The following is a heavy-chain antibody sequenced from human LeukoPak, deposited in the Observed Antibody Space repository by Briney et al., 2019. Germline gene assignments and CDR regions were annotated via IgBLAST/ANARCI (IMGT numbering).Heavy chain of an antibody. Sequence: PSETLSLTCTVSGGSITSSSYYWAWIRQPPGEGLEWIGSIFYSGGTYYNPSLKSRVTISLDTSKNQFSLKLSSVTAADTAVYYCARDWRYSGYALDYWGQGTLVTVSS. J-gene: IGHJ4*02. CDR2: IFYSGGT. V-gene: IGHV4-39*07. D-gene: IGHD5-12*01. CDR1: GGSITSSSYY. CDR3: ARDWRYSGYALDY.